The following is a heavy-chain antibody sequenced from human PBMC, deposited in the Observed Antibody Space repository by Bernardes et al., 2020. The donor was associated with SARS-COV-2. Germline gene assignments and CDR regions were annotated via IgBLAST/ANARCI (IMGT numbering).Heavy chain of an antibody. D-gene: IGHD5-12*01. CDR2: INHSGST. Sequence: SETLSLTCAVYGGSFSGYYWSWIRQPPGKGLEWIGEINHSGSTNYNPSLKSRVTISVDTSKNQFSLKLSSVTAADTAVYYCARGPVRRKGYSGKYYFDYWGQGTLVTVSS. J-gene: IGHJ4*02. V-gene: IGHV4-34*01. CDR3: ARGPVRRKGYSGKYYFDY. CDR1: GGSFSGYY.